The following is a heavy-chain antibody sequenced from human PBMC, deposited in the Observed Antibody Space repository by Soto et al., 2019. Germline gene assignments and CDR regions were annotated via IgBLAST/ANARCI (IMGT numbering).Heavy chain of an antibody. V-gene: IGHV4-34*01. J-gene: IGHJ4*02. D-gene: IGHD2-15*01. CDR3: ARRLGVVVVAATRGAYYFDY. CDR1: GGSFSGYY. Sequence: PSETXSLTCAVYGGSFSGYYWSWIRQPPGKGLEWIGEINHSGSTNYNPSLKSRVTISVDTSKNQFSLKLSSVTAADTAVYYCARRLGVVVVAATRGAYYFDYWGQGTLVTVSS. CDR2: INHSGST.